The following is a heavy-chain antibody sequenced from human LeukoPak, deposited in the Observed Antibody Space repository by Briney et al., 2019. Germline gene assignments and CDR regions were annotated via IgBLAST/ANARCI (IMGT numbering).Heavy chain of an antibody. CDR2: VRYDGTTT. J-gene: IGHJ6*03. CDR1: GFTFSTYG. CDR3: AKCGSDYYYYYMDV. V-gene: IGHV3-30*02. Sequence: GGSLRLSCAASGFTFSTYGMHWVRQAPGKGLEWVAFVRYDGTTTYYTDSVKGRFTISRDNSKNTLYLQMNSLRAEDTAVYYCAKCGSDYYYYYMDVWGKGTTVTVSS.